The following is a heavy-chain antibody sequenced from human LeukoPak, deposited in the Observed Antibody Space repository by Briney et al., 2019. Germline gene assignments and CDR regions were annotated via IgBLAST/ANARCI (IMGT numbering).Heavy chain of an antibody. V-gene: IGHV1-2*02. D-gene: IGHD3-3*01. J-gene: IGHJ4*02. CDR2: INPNSGGT. CDR1: GYTFTGYY. CDR3: ARGDPLNDFWSGYYFY. Sequence: ASVKVSCKASGYTFTGYYMHWVRQAPGQGLEWMGWINPNSGGTNYARKFQGRVTMTRGTSISTAYMELSRLRSDDTAVYYCARGDPLNDFWSGYYFYWGQGTLVTVSS.